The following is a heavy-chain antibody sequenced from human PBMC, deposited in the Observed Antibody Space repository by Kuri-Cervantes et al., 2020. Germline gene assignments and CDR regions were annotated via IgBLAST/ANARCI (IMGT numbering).Heavy chain of an antibody. D-gene: IGHD3-3*01. CDR2: ISSDGSSK. CDR3: ARALLRFLEWLLYRCAFDI. V-gene: IGHV3-30*03. Sequence: GGSLRLSCAASGFTLSNYGIHWVRQAPGKGLEWVAFISSDGSSKYYADPVKGRFTISRDNSKNTLYLQVNSLRAEDTAVYYCARALLRFLEWLLYRCAFDIWGQGTMVTVSS. CDR1: GFTLSNYG. J-gene: IGHJ3*02.